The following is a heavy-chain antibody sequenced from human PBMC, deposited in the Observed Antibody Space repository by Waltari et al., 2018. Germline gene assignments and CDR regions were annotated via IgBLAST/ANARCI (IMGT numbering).Heavy chain of an antibody. CDR3: ARAPSGGDWYFDL. J-gene: IGHJ2*01. V-gene: IGHV4-39*07. D-gene: IGHD1-26*01. CDR1: GGSISSSSYY. CDR2: IYYSGRT. Sequence: QLQLQESGPGLVKPSETLSLTCTVSGGSISSSSYYWGWIRQPPGKGLEWIGSIYYSGRTYYNPSLKSRVTISVDTSKNQFSLKLSSVTAADTAVYYCARAPSGGDWYFDLWGRGTLVTVSS.